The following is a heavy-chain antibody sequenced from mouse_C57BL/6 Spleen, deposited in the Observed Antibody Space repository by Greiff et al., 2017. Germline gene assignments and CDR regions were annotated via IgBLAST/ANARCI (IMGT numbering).Heavy chain of an antibody. CDR2: INPGSGGT. V-gene: IGHV1-54*01. D-gene: IGHD1-1*01. J-gene: IGHJ2*01. CDR1: GYAFTNYL. CDR3: ARTPITTVVPYYFDY. Sequence: QVQLKQSGAELVRPGTSVKVSCKASGYAFTNYLIEWVKQRPGQGLEWIGVINPGSGGTNYNEKFKGKATLTADKSSSTAYMQLSSLTSEDSAVYFCARTPITTVVPYYFDYWGQGTTLTVSS.